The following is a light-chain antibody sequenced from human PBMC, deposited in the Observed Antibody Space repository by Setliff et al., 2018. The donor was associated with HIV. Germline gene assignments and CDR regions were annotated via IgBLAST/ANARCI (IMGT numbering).Light chain of an antibody. Sequence: QSVLAQPASVSGSPGQSITISCTGSATDVGNYESVSWYQHHPGEVPKLIIYDVNKRPSGISNRFSGSKTGNSASLTISGLHTEDEADYYCCSYGAIGVFGTGTKVTVL. J-gene: IGLJ1*01. CDR1: ATDVGNYES. CDR2: DVN. V-gene: IGLV2-23*02. CDR3: CSYGAIGV.